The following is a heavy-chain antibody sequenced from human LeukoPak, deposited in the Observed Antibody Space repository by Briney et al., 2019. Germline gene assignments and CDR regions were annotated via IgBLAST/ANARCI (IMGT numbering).Heavy chain of an antibody. D-gene: IGHD3-10*01. V-gene: IGHV1-18*01. J-gene: IGHJ5*02. Sequence: ASVKVSCKASGYTFSNYGISWVRQAPGRGLEWMGWISGHNGKTNYAQKLQGRVTMTTDTSTSTAYMELRSLRSDDTAVYYCARDHEARLLWFGDLQPWGQGTLVTVSS. CDR2: ISGHNGKT. CDR3: ARDHEARLLWFGDLQP. CDR1: GYTFSNYG.